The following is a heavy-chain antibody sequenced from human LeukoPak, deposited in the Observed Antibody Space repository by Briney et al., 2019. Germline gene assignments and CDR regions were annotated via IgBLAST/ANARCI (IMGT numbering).Heavy chain of an antibody. CDR3: ARDTYSSGWYGYDY. D-gene: IGHD6-19*01. Sequence: PAWSLRLSCAAPGFTFRSYGMHGVRQAPGKGLERVAVIWYDGSNKYYADSVKGRFTISRDNSKNTLYLQMNSLRAEDTAVYYCARDTYSSGWYGYDYWGQGTLVTVSS. J-gene: IGHJ4*02. V-gene: IGHV3-33*01. CDR2: IWYDGSNK. CDR1: GFTFRSYG.